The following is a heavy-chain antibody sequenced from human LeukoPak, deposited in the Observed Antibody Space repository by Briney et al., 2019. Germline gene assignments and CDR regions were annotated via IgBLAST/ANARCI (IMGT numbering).Heavy chain of an antibody. V-gene: IGHV3-30-3*01. CDR2: ISYDGSNK. CDR3: ARAERSYYYDSSGYYDY. Sequence: GGSLRLSCAASGFTFSSYAMHWVRQAPGKGLEWVAVISYDGSNKYYADSVKGRFTISRDNSKNTLYLQMNSLRAEDTAVYYCARAERSYYYDSSGYYDYWGQGTLVTVSS. CDR1: GFTFSSYA. D-gene: IGHD3-22*01. J-gene: IGHJ4*02.